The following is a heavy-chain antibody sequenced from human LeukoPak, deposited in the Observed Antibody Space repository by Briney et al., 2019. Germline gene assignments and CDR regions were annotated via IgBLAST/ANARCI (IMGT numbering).Heavy chain of an antibody. V-gene: IGHV3-15*01. CDR3: TTVKFGELSSHFDY. D-gene: IGHD3-10*01. Sequence: EGSLRLSCAVSGFTFSNAWMSWVQQAPGEGLEWVVRIKSKIDGGTTDYAAAVSGRFTISRDESKNTLYLQMSRLKTEDTAVYYCTTVKFGELSSHFDYWGQGTLVTVSS. CDR1: GFTFSNAW. CDR2: IKSKIDGGTT. J-gene: IGHJ4*02.